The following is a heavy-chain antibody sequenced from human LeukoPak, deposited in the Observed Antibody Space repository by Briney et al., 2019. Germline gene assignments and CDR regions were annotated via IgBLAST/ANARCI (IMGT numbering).Heavy chain of an antibody. CDR2: IYYTGST. CDR3: ARRAYSYGDFAD. Sequence: SETLSLTCTVSGGSISSYYWSWIRQPPGKGLEWIGYIYYTGSTNYNPSLKSRVTISVDTSKNQFSLKLSSVTAADTAVYYCARRAYSYGDFADWGQATLVTVSS. J-gene: IGHJ1*01. V-gene: IGHV4-59*08. D-gene: IGHD5-18*01. CDR1: GGSISSYY.